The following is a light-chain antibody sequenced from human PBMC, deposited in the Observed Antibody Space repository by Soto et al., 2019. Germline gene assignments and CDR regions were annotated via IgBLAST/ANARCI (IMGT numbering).Light chain of an antibody. J-gene: IGKJ4*01. CDR2: AAS. CDR3: QQCYGTPLT. CDR1: QSISTN. Sequence: DIQMTQSPSSLSASVGDRVTITCRASQSISTNLNWYQQKPGKAPKLLIYAASTLQSGVPSTFSGSGSGTDFTLTISSLQPEDFETYFCQQCYGTPLTFSGGTKVDIK. V-gene: IGKV1-39*01.